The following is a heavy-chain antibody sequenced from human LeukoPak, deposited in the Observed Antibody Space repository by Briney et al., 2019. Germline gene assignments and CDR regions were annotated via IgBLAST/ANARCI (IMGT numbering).Heavy chain of an antibody. J-gene: IGHJ4*02. CDR1: GYTFTGYY. CDR3: ATVDGYNPEPLPEPRRIFDY. CDR2: INPNSGGT. Sequence: ASVKVSCKASGYTFTGYYMHWVRQAPGQGLEWMGWINPNSGGTNYAQKFQGRVTMTRDTSISTAYMELSRLRSDDTAVYYCATVDGYNPEPLPEPRRIFDYWGQGTLVTVSS. V-gene: IGHV1-2*02. D-gene: IGHD5-24*01.